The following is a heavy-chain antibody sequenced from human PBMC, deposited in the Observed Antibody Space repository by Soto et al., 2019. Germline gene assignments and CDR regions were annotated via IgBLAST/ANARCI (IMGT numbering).Heavy chain of an antibody. CDR3: ARHDWAKPFDY. V-gene: IGHV4-39*01. D-gene: IGHD3-9*01. CDR1: GGSISSSSYY. CDR2: IYYSGST. Sequence: QLQLQESGPGLVKPSETLSLTCTVSGGSISSSSYYWGWIRQPPGKGLEWIGSIYYSGSTYYNPSLKRRVTISVDTSKNQFSLRLSSVTAADTAVYYCARHDWAKPFDYWGQGTLVTVSS. J-gene: IGHJ4*02.